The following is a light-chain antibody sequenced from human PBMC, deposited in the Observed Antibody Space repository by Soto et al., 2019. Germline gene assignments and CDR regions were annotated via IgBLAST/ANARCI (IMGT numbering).Light chain of an antibody. V-gene: IGKV4-1*01. J-gene: IGKJ1*01. CDR2: WAS. CDR3: QQYYSTFGRT. Sequence: DIVMTQSPDSLAVSLGERAPINCKSTQSVLYSSNNKNYLAWYQQKPGRPPKLLIYWASTRESGVPDRFSGSGSGTDFTLTISSLQAEDVAVYYCQQYYSTFGRTFGQGTKVEIK. CDR1: QSVLYSSNNKNY.